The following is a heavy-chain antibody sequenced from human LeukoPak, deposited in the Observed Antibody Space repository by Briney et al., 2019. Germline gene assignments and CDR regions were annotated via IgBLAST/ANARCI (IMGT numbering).Heavy chain of an antibody. Sequence: GGSLRLSCAASGFTFNKYGMNWVRQAPGKGLEWVSYISSSGSTIYYADSVKGRFTISRGNAKNSLYLRMNSLRAEDTAVYYCAELGITMIGGVWGKGTTVTISS. CDR2: ISSSGSTI. CDR3: AELGITMIGGV. J-gene: IGHJ6*04. D-gene: IGHD3-10*02. CDR1: GFTFNKYG. V-gene: IGHV3-48*03.